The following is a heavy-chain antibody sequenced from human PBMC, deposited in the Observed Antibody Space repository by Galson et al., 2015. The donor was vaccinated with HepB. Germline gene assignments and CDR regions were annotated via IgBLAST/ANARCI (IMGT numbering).Heavy chain of an antibody. V-gene: IGHV4-59*01. CDR3: ARGPPNWFGEPHYFDY. Sequence: ETLSLTCTVSGGSISSYYWSWIRQPPGKGLEWIGYIYYSGSTNYNPSLKSRVTISVDTSKNQFSLKLSSVTAADTAVYYCARGPPNWFGEPHYFDYWGQGTLVTVSS. CDR1: GGSISSYY. J-gene: IGHJ4*02. CDR2: IYYSGST. D-gene: IGHD3-10*01.